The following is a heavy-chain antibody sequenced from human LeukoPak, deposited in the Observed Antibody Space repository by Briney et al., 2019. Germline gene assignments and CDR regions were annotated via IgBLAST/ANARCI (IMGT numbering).Heavy chain of an antibody. Sequence: PGGSLRLSCAASAFTFSNYGMNWVRQPPGKGLEGVSPISVSGTYIYYADSVKGRFTISRDNAKNSLYLQMNSLRAEDTAVYYCARRVLYYDILTGLNTYYGMDVWGQGTTVTVSS. V-gene: IGHV3-21*01. D-gene: IGHD3-9*01. CDR2: ISVSGTYI. CDR3: ARRVLYYDILTGLNTYYGMDV. J-gene: IGHJ6*02. CDR1: AFTFSNYG.